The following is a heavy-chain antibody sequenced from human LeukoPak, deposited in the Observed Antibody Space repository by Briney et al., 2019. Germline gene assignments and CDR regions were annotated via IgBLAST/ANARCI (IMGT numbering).Heavy chain of an antibody. J-gene: IGHJ6*03. Sequence: PGGSLRLSCAASGFTFSSYGMHWVRQAPGKGLEWVAFIRYDGSNKYYADSVKGRFTISRDNSKNTLYLQMNSLRAEDTAVYYCAKDSQSRPILEWLSSYFYYYMDVWGKGTTVTVSS. CDR1: GFTFSSYG. D-gene: IGHD3-3*01. CDR2: IRYDGSNK. V-gene: IGHV3-30*02. CDR3: AKDSQSRPILEWLSSYFYYYMDV.